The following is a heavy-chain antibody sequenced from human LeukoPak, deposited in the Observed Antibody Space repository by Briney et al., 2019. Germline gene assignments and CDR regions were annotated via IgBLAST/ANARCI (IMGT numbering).Heavy chain of an antibody. V-gene: IGHV1-2*02. CDR3: ASSIVGATIDP. Sequence: ASVTVSCKASVYTFTGYYMHWVGQAPGQGLEWMGWINPNSGGTNYAQKFQGRVTMTRDTSISTAYMELSRLRSDDTAVYYCASSIVGATIDPWGQGTLVTVSS. D-gene: IGHD1-26*01. J-gene: IGHJ5*02. CDR2: INPNSGGT. CDR1: VYTFTGYY.